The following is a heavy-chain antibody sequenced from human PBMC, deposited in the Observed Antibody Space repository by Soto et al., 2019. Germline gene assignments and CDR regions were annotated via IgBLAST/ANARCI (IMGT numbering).Heavy chain of an antibody. V-gene: IGHV3-23*01. CDR1: GFTFSSYA. CDR2: ISGSGGST. CDR3: ARVPPGGKQQLDYSFDY. J-gene: IGHJ4*02. D-gene: IGHD6-13*01. Sequence: EVQLLESGGGLVQPGGSLRLSCAASGFTFSSYAMSWVRQAPGKGLEWVSAISGSGGSTYYADSVKGRFTISRDNSKNTLYLQMNSLRAEDTAVYYCARVPPGGKQQLDYSFDYWGQGTLVTVSS.